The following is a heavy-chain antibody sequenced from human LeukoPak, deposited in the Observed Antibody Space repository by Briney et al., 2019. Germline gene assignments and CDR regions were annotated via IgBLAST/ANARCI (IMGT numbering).Heavy chain of an antibody. D-gene: IGHD3-10*01. CDR1: GGSIRSSYYY. Sequence: PSETLSLTCTVSGGSIRSSYYYWGWIRQPPGKGLEWLGSIYDSGSTYYNPSLKSRVTISVDRSKNQFSLKLNSVTAADAAVYYGARDYGPWGQGTLVTVSS. CDR3: ARDYGP. J-gene: IGHJ5*02. V-gene: IGHV4-39*02. CDR2: IYDSGST.